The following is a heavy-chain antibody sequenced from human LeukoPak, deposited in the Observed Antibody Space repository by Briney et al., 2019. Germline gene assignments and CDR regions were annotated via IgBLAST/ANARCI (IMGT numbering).Heavy chain of an antibody. CDR3: AKLGPGIVVVTAYFDY. CDR2: ISGSGGST. J-gene: IGHJ4*02. D-gene: IGHD2-21*02. CDR1: GFTFSSYA. V-gene: IGHV3-23*01. Sequence: GGSLRLSCAASGFTFSSYAMSWVRQAPGQGLEWVAAISGSGGSTYYADSVMGRFTISRDNSKNTLYLQMNSLRAEDTAVYYCAKLGPGIVVVTAYFDYWGQGTLVTVSS.